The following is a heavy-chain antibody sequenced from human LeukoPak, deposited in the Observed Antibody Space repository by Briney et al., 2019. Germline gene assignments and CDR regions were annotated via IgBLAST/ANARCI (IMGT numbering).Heavy chain of an antibody. V-gene: IGHV3-23*01. CDR3: AKGGYCDGVSCYGYYYMDV. CDR1: GFTFSSYA. D-gene: IGHD2-15*01. J-gene: IGHJ6*03. Sequence: GGSLRLSCAASGFTFSSYAMNWVRQAPGKGLEWVSAISSAGGSTYYAGSGKGRFTISRDNSKHTLFLQMNSLRAEDTAVYYCAKGGYCDGVSCYGYYYMDVWGKGTTVTVSS. CDR2: ISSAGGST.